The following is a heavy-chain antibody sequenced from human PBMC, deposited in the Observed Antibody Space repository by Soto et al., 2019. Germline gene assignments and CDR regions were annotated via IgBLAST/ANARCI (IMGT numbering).Heavy chain of an antibody. CDR3: ASFSNYPYYYCMDV. D-gene: IGHD4-4*01. Sequence: GGSLKIPCTSSGYSFTSYWISWVRQMPGKGLEWMGRIDPSDSYTKYSTSYQGHVTISADKSNTTAYLQWSSLKASDTALYYCASFSNYPYYYCMDVWGQGTTVTVSS. V-gene: IGHV5-10-1*01. J-gene: IGHJ6*02. CDR2: IDPSDSYT. CDR1: GYSFTSYW.